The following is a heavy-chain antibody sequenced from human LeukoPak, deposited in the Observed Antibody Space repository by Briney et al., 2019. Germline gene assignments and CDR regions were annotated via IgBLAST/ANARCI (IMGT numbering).Heavy chain of an antibody. D-gene: IGHD1-26*01. CDR2: ISGSGGST. CDR1: GFTFSNYA. CDR3: AREVGATYYYDGMDV. Sequence: PGGSLRLSCAASGFTFSNYAMNWVRQAPGKGLEWVSAISGSGGSTYYADSVKGRFTISRDNSKNTLYLQMSSLRAEDTAVYYCAREVGATYYYDGMDVWGRGTTVTVSS. V-gene: IGHV3-23*01. J-gene: IGHJ6*02.